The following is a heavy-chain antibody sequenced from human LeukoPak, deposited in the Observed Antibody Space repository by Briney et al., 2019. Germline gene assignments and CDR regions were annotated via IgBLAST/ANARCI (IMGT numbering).Heavy chain of an antibody. Sequence: PGGSLRLSSAASGFTFSSYEMNWVRQAPGKGLEWVSYICSSGSTIYYADSVKGRFTISRDNAKNSLYLQMNSLRAEDTAVYYCARDRVGYGDYVPAEYFQHWGQGTLVTVSS. CDR1: GFTFSSYE. D-gene: IGHD4-17*01. CDR3: ARDRVGYGDYVPAEYFQH. J-gene: IGHJ1*01. V-gene: IGHV3-48*03. CDR2: ICSSGSTI.